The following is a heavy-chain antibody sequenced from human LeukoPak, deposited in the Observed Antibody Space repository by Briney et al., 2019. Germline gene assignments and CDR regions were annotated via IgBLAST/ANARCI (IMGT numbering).Heavy chain of an antibody. Sequence: ASVKVSCKASGYTFTSYGINWVRQAPGQGLEWMGWISTYNGNTNYAQKLQGRVTMTTDTSTSTAYMELSSLRSEDTAVYYCAREVSAARSNNWFDPWGQGTLVTVSS. V-gene: IGHV1-18*01. CDR1: GYTFTSYG. J-gene: IGHJ5*02. D-gene: IGHD6-6*01. CDR2: ISTYNGNT. CDR3: AREVSAARSNNWFDP.